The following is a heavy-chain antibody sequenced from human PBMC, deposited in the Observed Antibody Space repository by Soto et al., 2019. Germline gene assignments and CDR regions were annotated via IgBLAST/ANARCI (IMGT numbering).Heavy chain of an antibody. D-gene: IGHD5-18*01. CDR3: ARESYSFGRAFDI. CDR1: GGSINSDGYY. Sequence: QVHLQESGPGLVKPSQTLSLTCTVSGGSINSDGYYWSWIRQHPEKGLEWIGYINYSGATYYNPSLKSRLTMSVDTSKNQFSLQLTSVIAADTALYFCARESYSFGRAFDIWGHGTLVTVSS. CDR2: INYSGAT. J-gene: IGHJ4*01. V-gene: IGHV4-31*03.